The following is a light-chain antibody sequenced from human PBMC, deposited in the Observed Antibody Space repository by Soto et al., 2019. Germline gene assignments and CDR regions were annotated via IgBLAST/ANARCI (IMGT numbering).Light chain of an antibody. Sequence: DIPMHQSPSSLSASGGDGVTITCRASEDIRHYVAWFQQKPGKAPRYLISAASILESGVPSKFSGSGSGTDFTLTIGSLQPEDFATSYCQQYRSFPFTVGPGTKVD. J-gene: IGKJ3*01. CDR3: QQYRSFPFT. CDR2: AAS. CDR1: EDIRHY. V-gene: IGKV1-16*02.